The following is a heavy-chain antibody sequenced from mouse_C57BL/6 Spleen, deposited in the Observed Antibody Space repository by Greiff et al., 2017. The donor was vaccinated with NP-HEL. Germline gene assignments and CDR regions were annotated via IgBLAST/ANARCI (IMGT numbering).Heavy chain of an antibody. V-gene: IGHV1-69*01. Sequence: QVQLQQPGAELVMPGASVKLSRKASGYTFTSYWMHWVKQRPGQGLEWIGEIDPSDSYTNYNQKFKGKSTLTVDKSSSTAYMQLSSLTSEDSAVYYCARSGGYSNYFFFDYWGQGTTLTVSS. CDR2: IDPSDSYT. D-gene: IGHD2-5*01. CDR1: GYTFTSYW. CDR3: ARSGGYSNYFFFDY. J-gene: IGHJ2*01.